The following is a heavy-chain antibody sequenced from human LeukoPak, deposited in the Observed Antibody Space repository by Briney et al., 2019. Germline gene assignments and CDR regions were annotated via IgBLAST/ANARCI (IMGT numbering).Heavy chain of an antibody. CDR2: VYYTGTT. J-gene: IGHJ4*02. CDR1: GGSLSTYY. D-gene: IGHD6-13*01. CDR3: ARLPRGAAAGRNTVY. V-gene: IGHV4-59*08. Sequence: SETLSLTCSVSGGSLSTYYWTWIRQPPGKGLEFIGYVYYTGTTNYNPSLQSRVTISIDTSRSQFSLKLRSVTASDTAVYYCARLPRGAAAGRNTVYWGQGTLVTVSS.